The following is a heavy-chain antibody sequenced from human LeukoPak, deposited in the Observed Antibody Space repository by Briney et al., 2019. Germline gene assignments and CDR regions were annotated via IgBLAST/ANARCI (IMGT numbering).Heavy chain of an antibody. V-gene: IGHV1-46*01. D-gene: IGHD3-10*01. J-gene: IGHJ6*03. CDR3: ARALRGSGSATYYYYYMDV. CDR1: GYTFTSYY. CDR2: INPSGGST. Sequence: ASVKVSCKASGYTFTSYYMHWVRRAPGQGLEWMGIINPSGGSTSYAQKFRGRVTMTRDMSTSTVYMELSSLRSEDTAVYYCARALRGSGSATYYYYYMDVWGKGTTVTVSS.